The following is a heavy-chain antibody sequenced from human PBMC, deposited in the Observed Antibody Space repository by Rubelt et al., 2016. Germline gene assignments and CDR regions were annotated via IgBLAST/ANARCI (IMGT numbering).Heavy chain of an antibody. Sequence: EWIGSIYYSGSTYYNPSLKSRVTISVDTSKNQFSLKLSSVTAADTAVYYCAREGYYGMDVWGQGTTVTVSS. CDR2: IYYSGST. CDR3: AREGYYGMDV. V-gene: IGHV4-39*07. J-gene: IGHJ6*02.